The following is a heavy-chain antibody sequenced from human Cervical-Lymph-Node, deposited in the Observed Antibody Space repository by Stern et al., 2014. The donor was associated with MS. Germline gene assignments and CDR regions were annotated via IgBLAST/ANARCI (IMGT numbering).Heavy chain of an antibody. CDR2: IYYSGST. CDR1: GGSINSYY. CDR3: ARGGGNWFIDY. Sequence: VQLVESGPGLVKPSETLSLTCTVSGGSINSYYWSWIRQPPGKGLEWIGNIYYSGSTNYNPSLKSRVTISVDTSKNQLSLKLSSVTAADTAVYYCARGGGNWFIDYWGQGTLVTVSS. V-gene: IGHV4-59*01. J-gene: IGHJ4*02. D-gene: IGHD1-1*01.